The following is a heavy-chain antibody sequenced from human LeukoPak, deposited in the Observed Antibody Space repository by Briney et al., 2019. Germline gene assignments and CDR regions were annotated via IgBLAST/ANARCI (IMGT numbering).Heavy chain of an antibody. J-gene: IGHJ5*02. V-gene: IGHV4-59*08. Sequence: PSETLSLTCTVSGGSISSYYWSWIRQPPGKGLEWIGYIYYSGSTNYNPSLKSRVTISVDTSKNQFSLKLSSVTAADTAVYYCARGRNFGVVIPYNWFDPWGQGTLVTVPS. CDR3: ARGRNFGVVIPYNWFDP. D-gene: IGHD3-3*01. CDR2: IYYSGST. CDR1: GGSISSYY.